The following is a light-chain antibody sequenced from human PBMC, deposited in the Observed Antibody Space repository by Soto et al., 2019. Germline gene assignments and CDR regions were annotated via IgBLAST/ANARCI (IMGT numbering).Light chain of an antibody. CDR3: AAWDDSLNGPG. V-gene: IGLV2-14*01. CDR1: SSDVGGYNY. CDR2: EVS. J-gene: IGLJ2*01. Sequence: QSALTQPASVSGSPGQSITISCTGTSSDVGGYNYVSWYQHHPGKAPKLIIYEVSNRPSGVSNRFSGSKSGNTASLTISGLQTEDEADYYCAAWDDSLNGPGFGGGTKLTVL.